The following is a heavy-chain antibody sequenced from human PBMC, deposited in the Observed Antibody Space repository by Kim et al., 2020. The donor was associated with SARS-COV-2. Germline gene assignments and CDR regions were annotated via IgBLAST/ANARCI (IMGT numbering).Heavy chain of an antibody. CDR3: ARLRYFDAFDI. V-gene: IGHV4-4*02. Sequence: TNYNPSLKSRVTISVDKSKNQFSLKLSSVTAADTAVYYCARLRYFDAFDIWGQGTMVTVSS. CDR2: T. D-gene: IGHD3-9*01. J-gene: IGHJ3*02.